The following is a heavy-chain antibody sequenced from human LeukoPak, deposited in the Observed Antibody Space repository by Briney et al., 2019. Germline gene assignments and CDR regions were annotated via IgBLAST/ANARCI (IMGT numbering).Heavy chain of an antibody. CDR3: ARAPVGLYGIDP. V-gene: IGHV4-39*07. J-gene: IGHJ5*02. Sequence: SETLSLTCTVSGGSISSSSYYWGWIRQPPGKGLEWIGSIYHSGSTYYNPSLKSRVTISVDTSKNQFSLKLSSVTAADTAVYYCARAPVGLYGIDPWGQGTLVTVSS. CDR1: GGSISSSSYY. CDR2: IYHSGST. D-gene: IGHD2-8*01.